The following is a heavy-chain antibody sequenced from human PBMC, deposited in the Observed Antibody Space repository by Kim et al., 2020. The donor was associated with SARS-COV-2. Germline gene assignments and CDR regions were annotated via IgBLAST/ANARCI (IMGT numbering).Heavy chain of an antibody. CDR3: ARGHTMVRGPPGGY. Sequence: GGSLRLSCAASGFTFSSYAMHWVRQAPGKGLEWVAVISYDGSNKYYADSVKGRFTISRDNSKNTPYLQMNSLRAEDTAVYYCARGHTMVRGPPGGYWGQGTLVTVSS. V-gene: IGHV3-30*04. D-gene: IGHD3-10*01. CDR1: GFTFSSYA. CDR2: ISYDGSNK. J-gene: IGHJ4*02.